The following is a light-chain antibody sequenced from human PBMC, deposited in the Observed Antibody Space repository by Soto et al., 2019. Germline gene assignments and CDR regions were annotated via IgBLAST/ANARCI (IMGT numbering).Light chain of an antibody. CDR1: QSVRGN. CDR2: GAS. J-gene: IGKJ1*01. CDR3: QQYGSSPWT. V-gene: IGKV3-20*01. Sequence: EIDMTQSPATLSVSPGERATLSCRASQSVRGNLAWYQQRPGQSPRLLIYGASSRATGIPDRFSGSGSGTDFTLTISRLEPEDFAVYYCQQYGSSPWTFGQGTKVDIK.